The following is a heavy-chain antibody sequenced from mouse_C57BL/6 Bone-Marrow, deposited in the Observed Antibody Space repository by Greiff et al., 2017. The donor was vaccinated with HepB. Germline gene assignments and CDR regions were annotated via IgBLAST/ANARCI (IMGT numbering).Heavy chain of an antibody. Sequence: VKLVESGAELVRPGTSVKMSCKASGYTFTNYWIGWAKQRPGHGLEWIGDIYPGGGYTNYNEKFKGKATLTADKSSSTAYMQFSSLTSEDSAIYYCARGGFDYWGQGTTLTVSS. J-gene: IGHJ2*01. CDR3: ARGGFDY. CDR2: IYPGGGYT. V-gene: IGHV1-63*01. CDR1: GYTFTNYW.